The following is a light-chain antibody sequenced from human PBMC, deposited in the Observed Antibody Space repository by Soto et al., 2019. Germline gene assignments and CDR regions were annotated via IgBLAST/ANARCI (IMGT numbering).Light chain of an antibody. V-gene: IGLV2-14*01. Sequence: QSALTQPASVSGSPGQSITISCTGTSSDVGGYNYVSWYQQHPGKAPKLMIYDVSNRPSGVSNRFSGSKSGNTAALTISGLQAEDEADYYCSSYTSRSTLVFGGGTKLPVL. J-gene: IGLJ3*02. CDR1: SSDVGGYNY. CDR2: DVS. CDR3: SSYTSRSTLV.